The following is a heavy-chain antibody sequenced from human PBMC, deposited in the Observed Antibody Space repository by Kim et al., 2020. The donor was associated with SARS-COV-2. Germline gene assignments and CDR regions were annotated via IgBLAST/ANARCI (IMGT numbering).Heavy chain of an antibody. CDR3: ARRLQYYYDSSGSPFDY. J-gene: IGHJ4*02. Sequence: SETLSLTCTVSGGSISSSSYYWGWIRQPPGKGLEWIGSIYYSGSTYYNSSLKSRVTISVDTSKNQFSLKLSSVTAADTAVYYCARRLQYYYDSSGSPFDYWGQGTLVTVSS. CDR1: GGSISSSSYY. D-gene: IGHD3-22*01. CDR2: IYYSGST. V-gene: IGHV4-39*01.